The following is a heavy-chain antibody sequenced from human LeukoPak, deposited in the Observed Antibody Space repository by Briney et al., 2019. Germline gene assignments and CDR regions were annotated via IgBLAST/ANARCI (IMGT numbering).Heavy chain of an antibody. J-gene: IGHJ4*02. CDR2: IYPGDPKT. Sequence: GESPKISCQGSGYNFTSYWIAWVRQMPGQGLEWMGIIYPGDPKTRYSPSFQGQVTISANKSITTAFLQWSSLKASDTAMYYCARHPRISSGGHDFDYWGQGTLVTVSS. CDR3: ARHPRISSGGHDFDY. CDR1: GYNFTSYW. V-gene: IGHV5-51*01. D-gene: IGHD6-13*01.